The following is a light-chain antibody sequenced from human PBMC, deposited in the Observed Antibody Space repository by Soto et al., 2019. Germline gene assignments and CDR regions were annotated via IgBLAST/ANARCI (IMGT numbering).Light chain of an antibody. J-gene: IGKJ1*01. CDR2: AAS. CDR1: QSISSD. Sequence: DIQMTQSPSSLSASVGDRVTITCRASQSISSDLNWYQQKPGKAPKLLIYAASSLQSGVPSRFSGGGSGTDFTLTISSLQPEDFATYYCQQSYSTPPSFGQGTKVEIK. V-gene: IGKV1-39*01. CDR3: QQSYSTPPS.